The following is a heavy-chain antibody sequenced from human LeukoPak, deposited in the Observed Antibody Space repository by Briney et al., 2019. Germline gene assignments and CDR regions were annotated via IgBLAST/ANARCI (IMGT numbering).Heavy chain of an antibody. J-gene: IGHJ4*02. CDR1: DFTFSSYG. CDR3: AKDRSVARMTYFDY. CDR2: IRYDGNSK. V-gene: IGHV3-30*02. D-gene: IGHD3-16*02. Sequence: GGSLRLSCAASDFTFSSYGMHWVRQAPGKGLEWVAFIRYDGNSKYYADSVKGRFTISRDNSKNTLYLQMNSLRPEDTAVYYCAKDRSVARMTYFDYWGQGTLVTVSS.